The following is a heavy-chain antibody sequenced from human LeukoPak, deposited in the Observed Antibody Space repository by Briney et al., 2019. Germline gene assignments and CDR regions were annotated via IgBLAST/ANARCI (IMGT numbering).Heavy chain of an antibody. CDR2: IGTDGSYI. J-gene: IGHJ3*02. CDR1: IFTFTSHN. CDR3: ARKMRTGDRVGTFDI. Sequence: GGSLRLSCAASIFTFTSHNMNWVRQAPMKGLEWVSSIGTDGSYIYYADSVQGRFTISRDNAKNSLYLQMNSLTAEDTAVYYCARKMRTGDRVGTFDIWGQGTMVTVSS. V-gene: IGHV3-21*01. D-gene: IGHD1-1*01.